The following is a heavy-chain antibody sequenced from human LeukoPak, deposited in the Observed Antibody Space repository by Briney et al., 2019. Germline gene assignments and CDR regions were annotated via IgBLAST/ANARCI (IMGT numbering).Heavy chain of an antibody. D-gene: IGHD1-14*01. CDR1: GFTFSSYG. V-gene: IGHV3-30*18. CDR2: MSFDGSSK. CDR3: AKRPGFPYYYYGMDV. J-gene: IGHJ6*02. Sequence: GTSLRLSCAASGFTFSSYGMHWVRQAPGKGLEWVAVMSFDGSSKYYADSVKGRFTISRDNSKNTLYLQMNSLRAEDTAVYYCAKRPGFPYYYYGMDVWGQGTTVTVSS.